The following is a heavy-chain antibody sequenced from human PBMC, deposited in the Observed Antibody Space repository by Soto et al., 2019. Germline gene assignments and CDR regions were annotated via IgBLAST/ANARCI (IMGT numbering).Heavy chain of an antibody. Sequence: QVQLVESGGGVVQPGRSLRLSCAASGFTFSSHGMHWVRQAPGKGLQWMAIISYDGSNEYYADSVKGRFTISRDNSKSTVYLQMNSLKIEDTAVYFCARDRCSGGGCYWFDPWGQGTLVTVSS. CDR1: GFTFSSHG. J-gene: IGHJ5*02. V-gene: IGHV3-30-3*01. CDR2: ISYDGSNE. CDR3: ARDRCSGGGCYWFDP. D-gene: IGHD2-15*01.